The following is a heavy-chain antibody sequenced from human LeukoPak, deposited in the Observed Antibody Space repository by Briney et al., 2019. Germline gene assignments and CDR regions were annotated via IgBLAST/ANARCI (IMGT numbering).Heavy chain of an antibody. J-gene: IGHJ4*02. V-gene: IGHV3-21*06. CDR2: ILGSSCP. D-gene: IGHD6-13*01. CDR1: AFTPSNFA. CDR3: ARVGAGSSRDY. Sequence: GRSLRLSCASYAFTPSNFAMTWVCPVPRQVLGWVPSILGSSCPYHVDSLKGRFTVSRANATDSLDVRMNSQRPEDTHVNSCARVGAGSSRDYWGQGTLVIVSS.